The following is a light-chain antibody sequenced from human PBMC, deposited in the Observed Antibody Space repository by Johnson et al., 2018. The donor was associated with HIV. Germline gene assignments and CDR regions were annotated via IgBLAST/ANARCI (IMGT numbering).Light chain of an antibody. CDR3: GTWDSSLSAGPFYV. CDR1: SSNIGNNY. V-gene: IGLV1-51*01. CDR2: DNN. J-gene: IGLJ1*01. Sequence: QSVLTQPPSVSAAPGQKVTISCSGSSSNIGNNYVSWYQQLPRTAPKLLIYDNNKRPSGTPDRFSGSKSGTSATLGITGLQTGDEADYYCGTWDSSLSAGPFYVFGTGTKVTVL.